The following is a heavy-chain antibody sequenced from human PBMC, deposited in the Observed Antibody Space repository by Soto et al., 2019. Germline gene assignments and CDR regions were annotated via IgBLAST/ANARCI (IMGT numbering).Heavy chain of an antibody. CDR3: ARGGGVGVAGSAAFEM. V-gene: IGHV1-2*02. CDR1: GYPVTAYY. J-gene: IGHJ3*02. CDR2: INPAPGAA. D-gene: IGHD3-3*01. Sequence: QLHLVQSGAVVKKPGASVTVSCSASGYPVTAYYMHWVRQAPGRGLGGMGGINPAPGAAKYTQTFQGRVTMTRDTSTSTVFLELSGLTSEDTAVFYCARGGGVGVAGSAAFEMWGQGTLVTVSS.